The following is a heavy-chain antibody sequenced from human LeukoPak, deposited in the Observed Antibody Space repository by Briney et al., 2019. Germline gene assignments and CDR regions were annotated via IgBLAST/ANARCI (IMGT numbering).Heavy chain of an antibody. D-gene: IGHD5-24*01. CDR2: INHSEST. CDR3: ARVVRRDGYNLDY. J-gene: IGHJ4*02. CDR1: GGSFSGYY. Sequence: PSETLSLTCAVYGGSFSGYYWSWIRQPPGKGLEWIGEINHSESTNYNPSLKSRVTISVDTSKNQFSLKLSSVTAADTAVYYCARVVRRDGYNLDYWGQGTLVTVSS. V-gene: IGHV4-34*01.